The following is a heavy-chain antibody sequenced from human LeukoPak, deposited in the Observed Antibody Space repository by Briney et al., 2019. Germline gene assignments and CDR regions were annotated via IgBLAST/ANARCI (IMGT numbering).Heavy chain of an antibody. CDR1: GFTFSSYG. Sequence: PGRSLRLSCAASGFTFSSYGMHWVRQAPGKGLEWVAVIWYDGSNKYYADSVKGRFTISRDNSKNTLYLQMNSLRAEDTAVYYCARDGGRATGWFDPWGQGTLVTVSS. V-gene: IGHV3-33*01. D-gene: IGHD1-26*01. CDR3: ARDGGRATGWFDP. CDR2: IWYDGSNK. J-gene: IGHJ5*02.